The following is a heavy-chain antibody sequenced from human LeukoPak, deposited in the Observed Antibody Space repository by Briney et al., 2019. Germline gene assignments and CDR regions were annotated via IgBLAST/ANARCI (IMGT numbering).Heavy chain of an antibody. J-gene: IGHJ4*02. D-gene: IGHD3/OR15-3a*01. CDR3: ATELNPDLAFEY. CDR1: VFSFNTYG. V-gene: IGHV3-30*02. CDR2: IGHEGTIK. Sequence: GGSLRLSCAPSVFSFNTYGMHWVRQSPGKGLEWVACIGHEGTIKYYAESVKGRFTVSRDNSNNMLYLQMNSLTTEDTAVYYCATELNPDLAFEYWGQGTLVTVSS.